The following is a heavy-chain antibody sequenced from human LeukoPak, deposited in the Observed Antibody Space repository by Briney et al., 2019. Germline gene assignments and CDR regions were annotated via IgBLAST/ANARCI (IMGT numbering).Heavy chain of an antibody. Sequence: APVKVSCKASGYTFTGYYMHWVRHAPGQGLEWMGWINPNSGGTNYAQKFQGRVTMTRDTSISTAYMELSRLRSDDTAVYYCARVVGYSGYDWGYWGQGTLVTVSS. D-gene: IGHD5-12*01. CDR3: ARVVGYSGYDWGY. CDR1: GYTFTGYY. CDR2: INPNSGGT. V-gene: IGHV1-2*02. J-gene: IGHJ4*02.